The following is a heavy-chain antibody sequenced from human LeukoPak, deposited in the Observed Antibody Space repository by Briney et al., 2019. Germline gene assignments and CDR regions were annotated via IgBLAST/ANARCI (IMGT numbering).Heavy chain of an antibody. V-gene: IGHV3-9*01. Sequence: GGSLRLSCAASGFTFSNHWMHWVRQAPGKGLEWVSGISWNSGSIGYADSVKGRFTISRDNAKNSLYLQMNSLRAEDTALYYCAKASGTDYYDSSGNYYFDYWGQGTLVTVSS. D-gene: IGHD3-22*01. CDR3: AKASGTDYYDSSGNYYFDY. CDR1: GFTFSNHW. J-gene: IGHJ4*02. CDR2: ISWNSGSI.